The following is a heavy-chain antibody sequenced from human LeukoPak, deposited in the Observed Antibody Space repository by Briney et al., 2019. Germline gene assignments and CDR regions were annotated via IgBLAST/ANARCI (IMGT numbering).Heavy chain of an antibody. CDR1: GYTHPQLY. Sequence: ASVKVSRKVSGYTHPQLYMHWVRQAPGKGLEGMGGFDPEDGETIYAQKFQGRVTMTEDTSTDTAYMELSSLRSEDTAVHYCATQDHTLTGYSVLGAFDIWGQGTMVTVSS. D-gene: IGHD3-9*01. V-gene: IGHV1-24*01. CDR3: ATQDHTLTGYSVLGAFDI. CDR2: FDPEDGET. J-gene: IGHJ3*02.